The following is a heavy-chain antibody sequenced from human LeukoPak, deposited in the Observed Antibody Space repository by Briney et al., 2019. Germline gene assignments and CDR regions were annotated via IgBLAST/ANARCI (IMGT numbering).Heavy chain of an antibody. V-gene: IGHV3-74*01. CDR2: INPDGSTA. CDR3: AGVAVGEYNFRH. J-gene: IGHJ4*02. CDR1: GFTFSMYW. D-gene: IGHD2/OR15-2a*01. Sequence: GGSLRLSCTASGFTFSMYWMHWVRQAPGKGLVWVSRINPDGSTASYAGSVEGRFTISRDNAKNTLYLQMNSLRAEDTAVYFCAGVAVGEYNFRHWGQGTLVTVSS.